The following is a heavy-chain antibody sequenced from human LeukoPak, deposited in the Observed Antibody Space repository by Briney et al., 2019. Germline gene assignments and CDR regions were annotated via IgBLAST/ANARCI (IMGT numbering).Heavy chain of an antibody. CDR1: GFTFSSYG. D-gene: IGHD2-2*01. Sequence: GGSLRLSCAASGFTFSSYGMHWVRQAPGKGLEWVAFKGRFTISRDNSQMNSLRAEDTAVYYCAKDHCSSTSCYYFDYWGQGTLVTVSS. V-gene: IGHV3-30*02. J-gene: IGHJ4*02. CDR3: AKDHCSSTSCYYFDY.